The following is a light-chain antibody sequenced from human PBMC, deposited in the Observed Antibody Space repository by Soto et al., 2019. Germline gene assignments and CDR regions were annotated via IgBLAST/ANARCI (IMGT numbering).Light chain of an antibody. J-gene: IGLJ2*01. CDR2: EVS. Sequence: QSVLTQPASVSGSPGQSITISCTGTTSDVGGSNYVSWFQHHPGKAPKLVIFEVSNRPSGVSNRISGSKSGNTASLTISGLQAEDEADYYCSSYTTSTSFILFGGGTKLTVL. V-gene: IGLV2-14*01. CDR3: SSYTTSTSFIL. CDR1: TSDVGGSNY.